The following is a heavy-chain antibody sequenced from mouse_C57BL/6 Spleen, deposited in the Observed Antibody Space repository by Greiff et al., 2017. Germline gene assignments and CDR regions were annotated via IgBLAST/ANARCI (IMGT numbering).Heavy chain of an antibody. CDR2: INPSSGYT. D-gene: IGHD2-5*01. V-gene: IGHV1-7*01. CDR1: GYTFTSYW. CDR3: ATSYYSNPGDFDY. J-gene: IGHJ2*01. Sequence: SGAELAKPGASVKLSCKASGYTFTSYWMHWVKQRPGQGLEWIGYINPSSGYTKYNQKFKDKATLTADKSSSTAYMQLSSLTYEDSAVYYCATSYYSNPGDFDYWGQGTTLTVSS.